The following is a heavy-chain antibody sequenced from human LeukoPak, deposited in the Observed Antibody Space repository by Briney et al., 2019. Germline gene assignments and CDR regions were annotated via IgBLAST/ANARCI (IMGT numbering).Heavy chain of an antibody. J-gene: IGHJ5*02. CDR3: ARQYYYGSGSYYKRGLFSNWFDP. Sequence: GESLKISCKGSGYSFTSYWIGWVRQMPGKGLEWMGIIYPGDSDTRYSPSFQGQVTISADKSISPAYLQWSSLKASDTAMYYCARQYYYGSGSYYKRGLFSNWFDPWGQGTLVTVSS. V-gene: IGHV5-51*01. CDR2: IYPGDSDT. D-gene: IGHD3-10*01. CDR1: GYSFTSYW.